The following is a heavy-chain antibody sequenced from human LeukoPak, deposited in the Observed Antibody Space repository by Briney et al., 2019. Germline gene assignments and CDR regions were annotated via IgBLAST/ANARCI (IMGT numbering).Heavy chain of an antibody. D-gene: IGHD1-26*01. V-gene: IGHV4-59*01. Sequence: SETLSLTCTVSGVPISSFYWSWIRQPPGKGLECIGYIYYSGSTNYNPSLKSRVTMSVDTSKNQFSLKLSSVTAADTAVYYCARAGYGVGDTAHHYFDYWGQGTLVTVSS. CDR2: IYYSGST. CDR1: GVPISSFY. CDR3: ARAGYGVGDTAHHYFDY. J-gene: IGHJ4*02.